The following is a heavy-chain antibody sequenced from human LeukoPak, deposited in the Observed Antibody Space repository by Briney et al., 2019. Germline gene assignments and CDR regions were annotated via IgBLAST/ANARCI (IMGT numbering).Heavy chain of an antibody. D-gene: IGHD5-18*01. CDR1: GFTFSSYA. CDR3: AKGSPWIQLWLDAFDI. J-gene: IGHJ3*02. Sequence: GGSLRLSCAASGFTFSSYAMSWVRQAPGKGLEWVSAISGSGGSTYYADSVKGRFTISRDNSKNTLYLQMNSLRAEDTAVYYCAKGSPWIQLWLDAFDIRGQGTMVTVSS. V-gene: IGHV3-23*01. CDR2: ISGSGGST.